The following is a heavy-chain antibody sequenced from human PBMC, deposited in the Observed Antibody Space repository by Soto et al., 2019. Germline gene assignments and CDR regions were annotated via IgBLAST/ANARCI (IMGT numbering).Heavy chain of an antibody. J-gene: IGHJ4*02. D-gene: IGHD6-13*01. CDR1: GGSISSGGYY. V-gene: IGHV4-31*03. CDR2: IYYSGST. CDR3: ARATYSLVDY. Sequence: PSETLSLPCTVSGGSISSGGYYWSWIRQHPGKGLEWIGYIYYSGSTYYNPSLKSRVTISVDTSKNQFSLKLSSVTAADTAVYYCARATYSLVDYWGQGTLVTVSS.